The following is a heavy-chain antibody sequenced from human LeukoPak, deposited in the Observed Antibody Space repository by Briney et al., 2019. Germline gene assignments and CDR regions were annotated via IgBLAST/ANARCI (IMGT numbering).Heavy chain of an antibody. J-gene: IGHJ4*02. CDR3: ARGLEMLDY. D-gene: IGHD5-24*01. Sequence: PSETLSLTCAVFGGSFSGYYWSWIRQPPGKGLEWIGEINHSGSTNYNPSLKSRVTISVDTSKNQFSLKLSSVTAADTAVYYCARGLEMLDYWGQGTLVTVSS. CDR2: INHSGST. V-gene: IGHV4-34*01. CDR1: GGSFSGYY.